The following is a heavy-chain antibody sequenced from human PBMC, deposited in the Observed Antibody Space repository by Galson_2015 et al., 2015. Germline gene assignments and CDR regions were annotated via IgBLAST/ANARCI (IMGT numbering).Heavy chain of an antibody. CDR2: IYYSGST. V-gene: IGHV4-59*01. Sequence: SETLSLTCTVYGGSISSYYWSWIRQPPGKGLERIGDIYYSGSTNYNPSLKSRVTISVDTSKNQFSLKLSSVTAADTAVYYCARIASGGSYPTWADPSGHGTLVTVSS. D-gene: IGHD2-15*01. CDR3: ARIASGGSYPTWADP. J-gene: IGHJ5*02. CDR1: GGSISSYY.